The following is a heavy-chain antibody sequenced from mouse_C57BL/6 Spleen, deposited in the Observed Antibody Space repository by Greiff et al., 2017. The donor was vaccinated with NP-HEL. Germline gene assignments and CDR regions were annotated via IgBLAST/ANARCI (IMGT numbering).Heavy chain of an antibody. D-gene: IGHD2-3*01. Sequence: QVQLQQPGAELVRPGSSVKLSCKASGYTFTSYWMHWVKQRPIQGLEWIGNIDPSDSETHYNQKFKDKATLTVDKSSSTAYMQLSSLTSEDSAVYYCASDGGYAMDYWGQGTSVTVSS. CDR3: ASDGGYAMDY. CDR2: IDPSDSET. J-gene: IGHJ4*01. V-gene: IGHV1-52*01. CDR1: GYTFTSYW.